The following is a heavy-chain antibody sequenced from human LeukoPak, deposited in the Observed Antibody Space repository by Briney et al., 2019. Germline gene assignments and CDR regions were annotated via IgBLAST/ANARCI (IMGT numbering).Heavy chain of an antibody. V-gene: IGHV3-9*01. J-gene: IGHJ4*02. CDR2: ISWNSGSI. Sequence: GRSLRLSCAASGFTFDDYAMHWVRQAPGKGLEWVSGISWNSGSIGYADSVKGRFTISRDNAKNSLYLQMNSLRAEDTALYYCAKDISWGEGRSSRYFDYWGQGTLVTVSS. CDR1: GFTFDDYA. CDR3: AKDISWGEGRSSRYFDY. D-gene: IGHD3-16*01.